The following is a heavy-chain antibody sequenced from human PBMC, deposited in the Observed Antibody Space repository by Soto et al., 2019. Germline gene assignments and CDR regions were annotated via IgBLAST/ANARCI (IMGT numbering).Heavy chain of an antibody. Sequence: QVQLVQSGAEVKKPGASVKVSCETSGYTFSNYDINWVRQATGQGLEWMGWMNPNSGKTGHAQNFQGRITMTMDTSIRKAYMELSNLRSDATAVYYCARLLGHCTHGACYTCIHWLDPWGQGTLVTVSS. J-gene: IGHJ5*02. CDR1: GYTFSNYD. D-gene: IGHD2-8*01. V-gene: IGHV1-8*01. CDR2: MNPNSGKT. CDR3: ARLLGHCTHGACYTCIHWLDP.